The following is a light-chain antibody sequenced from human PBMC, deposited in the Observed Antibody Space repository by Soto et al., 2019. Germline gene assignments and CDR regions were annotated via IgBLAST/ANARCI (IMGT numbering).Light chain of an antibody. J-gene: IGKJ2*01. CDR3: QQYGNSPYT. V-gene: IGKV3-20*01. CDR1: QSVSNSY. CDR2: GAS. Sequence: PGERATLSCRASQSVSNSYLAWYQQKPGQAPGLLIYGASSRATGIPDRFSGSGSGTDFTLTISRLEPEDFAVYFCQQYGNSPYTFGQGTKLEI.